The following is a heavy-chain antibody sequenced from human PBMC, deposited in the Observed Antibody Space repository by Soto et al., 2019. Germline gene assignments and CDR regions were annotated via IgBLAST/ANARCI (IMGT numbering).Heavy chain of an antibody. Sequence: SETLSLTCTVSGGSISSSNYYWGWIRQPPGKRLERIGSIYYSGNTYYNPSLKSRVTVSVDTSKNQFSLKLSSVTAADTAVYYCARLGGYCSTTGCYGYYAMDVWGQGTTVT. V-gene: IGHV4-39*01. CDR3: ARLGGYCSTTGCYGYYAMDV. CDR1: GGSISSSNYY. D-gene: IGHD2-2*01. J-gene: IGHJ6*02. CDR2: IYYSGNT.